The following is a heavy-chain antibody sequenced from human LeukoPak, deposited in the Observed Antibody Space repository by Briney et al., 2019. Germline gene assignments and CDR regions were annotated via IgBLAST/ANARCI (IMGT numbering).Heavy chain of an antibody. J-gene: IGHJ6*03. V-gene: IGHV3-11*01. CDR2: ISSSGSTI. D-gene: IGHD5-24*01. Sequence: GGSLRLSCAASGFTFSDYYMSWIRQAPGKGLGWVSYISSSGSTIYYADSVKGRFTISRDNAKNSLYLQMNSLRAEDTAVYYCARVARGGYNFYYYYMDVWGKGTTVTISS. CDR3: ARVARGGYNFYYYYMDV. CDR1: GFTFSDYY.